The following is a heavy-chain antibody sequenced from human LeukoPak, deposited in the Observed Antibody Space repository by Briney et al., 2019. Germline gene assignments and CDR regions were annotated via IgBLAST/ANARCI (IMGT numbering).Heavy chain of an antibody. CDR2: INPNSGRT. D-gene: IGHD6-13*01. V-gene: IGHV1-8*01. J-gene: IGHJ4*02. Sequence: ASVTVSFTGSGYTFTISDINWVRQAAGQGLGWMGWINPNSGRTGYAQKFQGRVTMTANTSISTAYMELSSLRFDDTAVYYCARGRSGLAAAGTYDYWGQGTLITVSS. CDR1: GYTFTISD. CDR3: ARGRSGLAAAGTYDY.